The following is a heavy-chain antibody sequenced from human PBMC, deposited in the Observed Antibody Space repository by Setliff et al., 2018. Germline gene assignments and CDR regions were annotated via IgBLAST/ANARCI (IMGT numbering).Heavy chain of an antibody. CDR2: IGYDGSEK. D-gene: IGHD3-3*01. V-gene: IGHV3-30*02. CDR3: ARDLGEWRLDP. Sequence: GGSLRLSCIGSEFTVGDYAVSWVRQAPGKGLEWVAFIGYDGSEKYYGDSVKGRFTISRDNSKNSLYLQLNSLRADDTAVYYCARDLGEWRLDPWGQGTLVTVSS. J-gene: IGHJ5*02. CDR1: EFTVGDYA.